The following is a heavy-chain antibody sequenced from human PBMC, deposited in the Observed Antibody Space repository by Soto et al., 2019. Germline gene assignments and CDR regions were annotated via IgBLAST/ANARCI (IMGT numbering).Heavy chain of an antibody. CDR3: ARNMDYYYGRGSGNGLGV. V-gene: IGHV1-2*02. CDR1: GYTFTAYH. CDR2: INPKFGDT. J-gene: IGHJ6*02. Sequence: QVQLVQSGAEVKEPGDSVRVSCEASGYTFTAYHIHWVRQAPGQGLEWMGWINPKFGDTTYAQDFQGRVAMTRDMSISTVYMELSRLTSDDTAIYYCARNMDYYYGRGSGNGLGVGGQGTTVTVFS. D-gene: IGHD3-10*02.